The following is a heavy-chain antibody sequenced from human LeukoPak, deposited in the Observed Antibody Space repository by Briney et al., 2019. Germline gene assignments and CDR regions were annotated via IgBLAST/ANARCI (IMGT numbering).Heavy chain of an antibody. CDR1: GFTVSSNY. D-gene: IGHD6-13*01. Sequence: GGSLRLSCAASGFTVSSNYMNWVRQAPGKGLEWVAVISYDGSNKYYADSVKGRFTISRDNSKNTLYLQMNSLRAEDTAVYYCARSPSKGSSSWKDSVDYWGQGTLVTVSS. V-gene: IGHV3-30-3*01. CDR2: ISYDGSNK. CDR3: ARSPSKGSSSWKDSVDY. J-gene: IGHJ4*02.